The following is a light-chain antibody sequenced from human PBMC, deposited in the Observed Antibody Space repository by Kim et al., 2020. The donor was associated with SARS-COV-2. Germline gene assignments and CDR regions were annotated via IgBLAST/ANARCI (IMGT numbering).Light chain of an antibody. CDR1: QNVSSY. J-gene: IGKJ4*01. CDR2: DAS. CDR3: QQRSNWPPT. Sequence: EIVLTQSPATLSLSPGERATLSCRASQNVSSYLAWYQQRPGQAPRLLIYDASNRATGIPARFSGSGSGIDFTLTISSLEPEDFAVYYCQQRSNWPPTFGGGTKVDIK. V-gene: IGKV3-11*01.